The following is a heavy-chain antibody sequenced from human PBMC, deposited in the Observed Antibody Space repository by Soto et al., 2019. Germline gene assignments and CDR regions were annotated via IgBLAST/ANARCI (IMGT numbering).Heavy chain of an antibody. J-gene: IGHJ5*02. CDR3: AREGYCSSTSCRTRGWFDP. CDR1: GGSFSGYY. D-gene: IGHD2-2*01. CDR2: INHSGST. Sequence: ETLSLTCAVYGGSFSGYYWSWIRQPPGKGLEWIGEINHSGSTNYNPSLKSRVTISVDTSKNQFSLKLSSVTAADTAVYYCAREGYCSSTSCRTRGWFDPWGQGTLVTVSS. V-gene: IGHV4-34*01.